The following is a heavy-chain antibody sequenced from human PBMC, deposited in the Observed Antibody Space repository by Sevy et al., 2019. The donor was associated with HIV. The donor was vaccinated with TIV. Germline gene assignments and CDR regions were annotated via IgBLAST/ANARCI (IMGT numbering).Heavy chain of an antibody. Sequence: SETLSLTCTVSGGPISSYYWSWLRQPPGKGLQYIGHIHYTGSSNYNPSLKSRVTISLDTSKNQFSLKVTSVTAADTAVYYCARAPSVRSGDDSLNWFDPWGQGTLVTVSS. CDR2: IHYTGSS. D-gene: IGHD5-12*01. V-gene: IGHV4-59*01. J-gene: IGHJ5*02. CDR3: ARAPSVRSGDDSLNWFDP. CDR1: GGPISSYY.